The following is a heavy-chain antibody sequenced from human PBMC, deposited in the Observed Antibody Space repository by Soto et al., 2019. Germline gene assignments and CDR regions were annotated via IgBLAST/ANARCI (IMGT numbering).Heavy chain of an antibody. D-gene: IGHD3-22*01. CDR3: AKDSPRAYYYDSTVVDY. J-gene: IGHJ4*02. Sequence: GGSLRLSCAASGFTFSSYGMSWVRQAPGKGLEWVSAISGSGGSTYYADSVKGRFTISRDNSKNTLYLQMNSLRAEDTAVYYCAKDSPRAYYYDSTVVDYWGQGTLVTVSS. CDR1: GFTFSSYG. CDR2: ISGSGGST. V-gene: IGHV3-23*01.